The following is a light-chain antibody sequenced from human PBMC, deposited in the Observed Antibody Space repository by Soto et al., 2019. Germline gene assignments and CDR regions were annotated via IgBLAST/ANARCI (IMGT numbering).Light chain of an antibody. CDR1: SSDVGDYPY. Sequence: QSALTQPASVSGSPGQSITISCTGTSSDVGDYPYVSWYQQHPGKVPKLIIYEVSNRPSGVSNRFSGSKSGNTASLTISGLQAEDEADYYCSSYTSSSTLYVFGTGTKLTVL. V-gene: IGLV2-14*01. CDR3: SSYTSSSTLYV. J-gene: IGLJ1*01. CDR2: EVS.